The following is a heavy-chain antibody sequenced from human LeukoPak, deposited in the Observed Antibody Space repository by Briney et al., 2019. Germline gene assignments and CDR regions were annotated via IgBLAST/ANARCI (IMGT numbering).Heavy chain of an antibody. V-gene: IGHV4-31*03. CDR3: ARYFSSGWYYFDY. CDR2: IYYSGST. CDR1: GGSISSGGYY. D-gene: IGHD6-19*01. J-gene: IGHJ4*02. Sequence: SETLSLPCTVSGGSISSGGYYWSWIRPPPGKGLEWIGYIYYSGSTYYNPSLKSRVTISVDTSKNQFSLKLSSVTAADTAVYYCARYFSSGWYYFDYWGQGTLVTVSS.